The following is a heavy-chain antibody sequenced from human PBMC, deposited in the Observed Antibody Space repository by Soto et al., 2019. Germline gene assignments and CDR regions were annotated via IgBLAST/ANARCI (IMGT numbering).Heavy chain of an antibody. V-gene: IGHV3-7*01. D-gene: IGHD3-22*01. CDR1: GFTFSSYC. CDR3: ARARGRPDLRDTHYYDSSDLDYGMDV. J-gene: IGHJ6*02. Sequence: EVRLVESGGGVVQPGGSLTLSCAASGFTFSSYCMTWVRQAPGKGLEWVADINQDGSKKYYMDSMKGRFTISRDNAKNSLLLQLTSLRAEDTAVYYCARARGRPDLRDTHYYDSSDLDYGMDVWGQGTTVTVS. CDR2: INQDGSKK.